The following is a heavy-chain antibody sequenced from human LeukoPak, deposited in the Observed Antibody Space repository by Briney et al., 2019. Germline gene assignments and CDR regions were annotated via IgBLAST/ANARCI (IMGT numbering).Heavy chain of an antibody. Sequence: GGSLRLSCAASGFTFSRYAMSWVRQAPGKGLEWVSGISDSGAATYYVESVRGRFTISRDNSKNTLYLQMDSLRTEDTAVYYCARVELYASGWYGSIDYWGQGTLVAVSS. CDR2: ISDSGAAT. V-gene: IGHV3-23*01. J-gene: IGHJ4*02. CDR3: ARVELYASGWYGSIDY. D-gene: IGHD6-19*01. CDR1: GFTFSRYA.